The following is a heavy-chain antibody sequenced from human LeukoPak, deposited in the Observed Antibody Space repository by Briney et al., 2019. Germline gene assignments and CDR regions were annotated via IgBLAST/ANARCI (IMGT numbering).Heavy chain of an antibody. Sequence: GSLRLSCAASGFTFSSYAMSWVRQAPGKGLEWVSAISGSGGSTYYADSVKGRFTISRDNSKNTLYLQMNSLRAEDTAVYYCAKFRENCSSTSCYPGGQYYFDYWGQGTLVTVSS. D-gene: IGHD2-2*01. J-gene: IGHJ4*02. CDR1: GFTFSSYA. CDR3: AKFRENCSSTSCYPGGQYYFDY. CDR2: ISGSGGST. V-gene: IGHV3-23*01.